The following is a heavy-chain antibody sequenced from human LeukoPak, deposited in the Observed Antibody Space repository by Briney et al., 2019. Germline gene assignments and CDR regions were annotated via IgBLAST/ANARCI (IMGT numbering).Heavy chain of an antibody. V-gene: IGHV3-23*01. Sequence: PGGSLRLSCAAAGFTFSSYAMSWVRQAPGKGLEWVSAISAGGGSTYYADSVRGRFTISRDNSKNTLYLQMNSLRAEDTAVYYCAKDDSSGYYPDYYFDYSGQGTLATVSS. CDR1: GFTFSSYA. J-gene: IGHJ4*02. CDR3: AKDDSSGYYPDYYFDY. CDR2: ISAGGGST. D-gene: IGHD3-22*01.